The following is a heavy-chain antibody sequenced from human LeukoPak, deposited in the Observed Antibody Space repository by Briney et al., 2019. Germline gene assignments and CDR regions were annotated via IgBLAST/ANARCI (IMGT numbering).Heavy chain of an antibody. CDR3: AKGIRYCSSTSCLNYFDY. Sequence: GGSLRLSCAASGFTFSSYAMSWVRQAPGKGLEWVSTISGSGGSTYYADSVKGRFTISRDNSKNTLYLQMNSLRAEDTAIYCCAKGIRYCSSTSCLNYFDYWGQGTLVTVSS. CDR1: GFTFSSYA. J-gene: IGHJ4*02. V-gene: IGHV3-23*01. CDR2: ISGSGGST. D-gene: IGHD2-2*01.